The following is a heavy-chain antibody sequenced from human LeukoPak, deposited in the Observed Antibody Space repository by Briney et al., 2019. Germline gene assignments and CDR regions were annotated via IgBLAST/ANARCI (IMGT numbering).Heavy chain of an antibody. D-gene: IGHD6-13*01. CDR3: AKGTRYSSSWTPPGY. CDR1: GFTFSSYA. J-gene: IGHJ4*02. CDR2: ISGSGGST. V-gene: IGHV3-23*01. Sequence: GGSLRLSCAASGFTFSSYAMSWVRQAPGKGLEWVSAISGSGGSTYYADSVKGRFTNSRDNSKNTLYLQMNSLRAEDTAVYYCAKGTRYSSSWTPPGYWGQGTLVTVSS.